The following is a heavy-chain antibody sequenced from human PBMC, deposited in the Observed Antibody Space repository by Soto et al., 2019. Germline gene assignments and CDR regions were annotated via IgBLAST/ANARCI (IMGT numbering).Heavy chain of an antibody. V-gene: IGHV3-30-3*01. Sequence: QVQLVESGGGVVQPGRSLRLSCAASGFTFSSYAMHWVRQAPGKGLEWVAVISYDGSNKYYADYVKGRFTISRDNSKNTLYLQMNSLRAEDTAVYYCARVFGGGSYDYWGQGNLVTVSS. CDR3: ARVFGGGSYDY. D-gene: IGHD1-26*01. J-gene: IGHJ4*02. CDR2: ISYDGSNK. CDR1: GFTFSSYA.